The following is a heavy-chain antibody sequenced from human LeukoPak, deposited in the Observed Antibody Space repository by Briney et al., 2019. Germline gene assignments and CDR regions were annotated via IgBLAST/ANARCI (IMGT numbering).Heavy chain of an antibody. Sequence: SVTVSCKASGGTFSSYATSWVRKGHGQGLEWMGGIMPIFGTANYAQKFQGRVTITADESTSTAYMELSSLGSEDTAVYYCARDIVGDIVVVPAAIWGQGTLVTVSS. CDR3: ARDIVGDIVVVPAAI. J-gene: IGHJ4*02. D-gene: IGHD2-2*01. CDR1: GGTFSSYA. V-gene: IGHV1-69*13. CDR2: IMPIFGTA.